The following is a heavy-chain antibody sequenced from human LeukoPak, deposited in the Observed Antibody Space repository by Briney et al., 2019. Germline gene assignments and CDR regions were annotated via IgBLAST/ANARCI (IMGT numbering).Heavy chain of an antibody. J-gene: IGHJ6*03. CDR3: ARASGSSSGGWVYYYYMDV. CDR1: GFTFSSYT. D-gene: IGHD6-6*01. Sequence: GGSLRLSCAASGFTFSSYTVKWVRQAPGKGLEWVSYISSSSNTIYYADSVKGRFTISRDNAKNSLYLQMNSVRADDAAVYYCARASGSSSGGWVYYYYMDVWGKGTTVTVSS. CDR2: ISSSSNTI. V-gene: IGHV3-48*01.